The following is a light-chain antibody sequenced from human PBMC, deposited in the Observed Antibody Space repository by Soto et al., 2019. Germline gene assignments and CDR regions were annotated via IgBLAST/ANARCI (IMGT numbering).Light chain of an antibody. Sequence: QSVLTQPASVSGSPGQSITISCTGTSSNVGSYKLVSWYQQHPGKAPKLMIFEVNKRPSGVSNRFSGSKSGNTASLTISGLKVEDEADYYFCSSGGSPTYVFGIGLNVTVL. CDR1: SSNVGSYKL. CDR2: EVN. CDR3: CSSGGSPTYV. V-gene: IGLV2-23*02. J-gene: IGLJ1*01.